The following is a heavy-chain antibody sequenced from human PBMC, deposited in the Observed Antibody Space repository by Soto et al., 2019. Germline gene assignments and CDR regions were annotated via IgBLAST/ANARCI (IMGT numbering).Heavy chain of an antibody. CDR1: GYNFSDYY. CDR3: AREISGGGTLNWFDP. D-gene: IGHD2-8*02. V-gene: IGHV1-2*02. J-gene: IGHJ5*02. Sequence: ASVKVSCKASGYNFSDYYIHWVRQAPGQGLEWLGWVSPKSGGTNYAQKFKGRVTMTRDTSSNTVYMDLSGLKSDDTAVFYCAREISGGGTLNWFDPWGQGTLVTVSA. CDR2: VSPKSGGT.